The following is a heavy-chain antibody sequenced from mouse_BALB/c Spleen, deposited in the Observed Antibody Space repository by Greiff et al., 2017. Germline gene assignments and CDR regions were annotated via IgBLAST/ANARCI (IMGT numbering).Heavy chain of an antibody. D-gene: IGHD2-14*01. CDR1: GYTFTSYW. Sequence: VQLQQSGAELVKPGASVKLSCKTSGYTFTSYWIQWVKQRPGQGLGWIGEIFPGTGTTYYNEKFKGKATLTIDTSSSTAYMQLSSLTSEDSAGYFCSRSDYGCEWRDYWGQGTTLTVSS. V-gene: IGHV1S132*01. CDR2: IFPGTGTT. CDR3: SRSDYGCEWRDY. J-gene: IGHJ2*01.